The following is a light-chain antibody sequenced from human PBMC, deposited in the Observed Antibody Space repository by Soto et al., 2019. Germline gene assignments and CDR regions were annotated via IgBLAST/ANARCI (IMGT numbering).Light chain of an antibody. V-gene: IGLV2-14*01. CDR2: EVR. CDR1: NNDVGRYSY. J-gene: IGLJ1*01. CDR3: DSYTMDTTRP. Sequence: QSVPTRPASVSGTPGQSITITCTGSNNDVGRYSYVSWYQQYPGKTPKLIIYEVRLRPSGISDRFSGSKSGITASLTISGLQPEEEADYYCDSYTMDTTRPLGTGTKVTVL.